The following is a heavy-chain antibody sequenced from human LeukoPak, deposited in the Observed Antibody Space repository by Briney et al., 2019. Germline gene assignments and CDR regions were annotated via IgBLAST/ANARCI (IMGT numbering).Heavy chain of an antibody. CDR2: INHSGST. CDR3: AREEASVGDY. Sequence: PSETLPLTCAVYGGSFSGYYWSWIRQPPGKGLEWIGEINHSGSTNYNPSLKSRVTISVDTSKNQFSLILTSVTASDTAVYYCAREEASVGDYWGQGILVTVSS. V-gene: IGHV4-34*01. CDR1: GGSFSGYY. D-gene: IGHD2-21*01. J-gene: IGHJ4*02.